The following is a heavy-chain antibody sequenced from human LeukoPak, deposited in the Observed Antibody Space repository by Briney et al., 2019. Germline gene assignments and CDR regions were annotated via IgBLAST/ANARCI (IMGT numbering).Heavy chain of an antibody. CDR1: GGSISSYY. Sequence: SETLSLTCTVSGGSISSYYWSWIRQPPGKGLEWIGYIYYSGSTNYNPSLKSRVTISVDTSKNQFSLKLSSVIAADTAVYYCARLGVNYDANYYYGMDVWGQGTTVTVSS. J-gene: IGHJ6*02. D-gene: IGHD4/OR15-4a*01. V-gene: IGHV4-59*01. CDR3: ARLGVNYDANYYYGMDV. CDR2: IYYSGST.